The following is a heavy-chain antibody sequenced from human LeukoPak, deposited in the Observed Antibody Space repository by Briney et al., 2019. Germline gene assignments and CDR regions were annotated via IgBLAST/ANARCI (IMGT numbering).Heavy chain of an antibody. V-gene: IGHV4-59*01. CDR3: ARYYDILTRGTDYAFDI. J-gene: IGHJ3*02. CDR2: IYYRGST. CDR1: GGSIDSYY. D-gene: IGHD3-9*01. Sequence: SETLSLTCTVSGGSIDSYYWSWIRQPPGKGLEWIGYIYYRGSTNYNPSLKSRVTMSVDMSKNQFSLKLTSVTAADTAVYYCARYYDILTRGTDYAFDIWGQGTMVTVSS.